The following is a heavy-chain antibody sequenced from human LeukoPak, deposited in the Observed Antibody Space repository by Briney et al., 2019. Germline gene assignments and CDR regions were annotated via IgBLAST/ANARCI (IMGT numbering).Heavy chain of an antibody. CDR1: GGSISSSSYY. D-gene: IGHD4-17*01. Sequence: SETLSLTCTVSGGSISSSSYYWGWIRQPLGKGLEWIGSIYYSGSTYYNPSLKSRVTISVDTSKNQFSLKLSSVTAADTAVYYCARKKTTVTTANWFDPWGQGTLVTVSS. V-gene: IGHV4-39*01. CDR3: ARKKTTVTTANWFDP. J-gene: IGHJ5*02. CDR2: IYYSGST.